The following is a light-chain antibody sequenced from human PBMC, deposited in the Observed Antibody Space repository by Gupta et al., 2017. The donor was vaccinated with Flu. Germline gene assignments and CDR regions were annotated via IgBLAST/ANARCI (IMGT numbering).Light chain of an antibody. Sequence: PSAVSASVGDRGTITCREIQKISSYLNWYQKNPGKAPKLLIYGASNLNSGVPSRFSGSGSGTDFNLTISRLQPEDFATYCCQHTHSTLLTFGQGTTLDIK. J-gene: IGKJ1*01. CDR1: QKISSY. CDR2: GAS. CDR3: QHTHSTLLT. V-gene: IGKV1-39*01.